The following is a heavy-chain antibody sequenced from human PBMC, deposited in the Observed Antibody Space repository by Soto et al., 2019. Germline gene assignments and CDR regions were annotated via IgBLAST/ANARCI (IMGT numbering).Heavy chain of an antibody. CDR2: ISGSGGST. Sequence: GGSLRLSCVASGITFGSRAMSWVRQAPGKGLEWVSAISGSGGSTYYADSVKGRFTISRDNSKNTLYLQMNSLRAEDTAVYYCARVRLGEFFDYWGQGTLVTVSS. CDR3: ARVRLGEFFDY. J-gene: IGHJ4*02. D-gene: IGHD3-16*01. CDR1: GITFGSRA. V-gene: IGHV3-23*01.